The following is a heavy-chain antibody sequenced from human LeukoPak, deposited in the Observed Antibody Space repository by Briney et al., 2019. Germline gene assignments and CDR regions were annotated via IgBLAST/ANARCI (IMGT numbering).Heavy chain of an antibody. Sequence: SETLSLTCTVSGGSISSYYWSWIRQPPGKGLEWIGYIYYSGSTNYNPSLKSRVTISVDTSKNQFSLKLSSVTAADTAAYYCAREYCSGGSCYSDYWGQGTLVTVSS. J-gene: IGHJ4*02. D-gene: IGHD2-15*01. CDR1: GGSISSYY. V-gene: IGHV4-59*01. CDR3: AREYCSGGSCYSDY. CDR2: IYYSGST.